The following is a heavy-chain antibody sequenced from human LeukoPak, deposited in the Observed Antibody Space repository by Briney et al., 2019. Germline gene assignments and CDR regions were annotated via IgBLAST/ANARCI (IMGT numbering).Heavy chain of an antibody. V-gene: IGHV1-18*01. CDR1: GYTFTSYG. CDR2: ISSYKGNT. J-gene: IGHJ4*02. Sequence: AASVNVSCKASGYTFTSYGISWVRQAPGQGLEWMGLISSYKGNTNYAQKLQGRVTMTTDTSTSTAYMELRSLSSDDTAVYYCARHSNYGYYFDYWGQGTLVTXXS. D-gene: IGHD4-11*01. CDR3: ARHSNYGYYFDY.